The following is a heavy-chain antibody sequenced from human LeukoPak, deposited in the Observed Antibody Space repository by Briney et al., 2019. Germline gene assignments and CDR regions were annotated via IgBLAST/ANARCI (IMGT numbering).Heavy chain of an antibody. J-gene: IGHJ4*02. V-gene: IGHV3-64*01. CDR2: ISSNGGST. D-gene: IGHD1-26*01. CDR3: AKDWAYSGNYYYFDY. CDR1: GFTFSSYA. Sequence: GRSLRLSCAASGFTFSSYAMHWVRQAPGKGLEYVSAISSNGGSTYYANSVKGRFTISRDNSKNTLYLQMSSQRAEDTAVYYCAKDWAYSGNYYYFDYWGQGTLVTVSS.